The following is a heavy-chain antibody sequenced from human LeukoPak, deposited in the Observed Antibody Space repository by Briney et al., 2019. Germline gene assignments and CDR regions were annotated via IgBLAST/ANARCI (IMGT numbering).Heavy chain of an antibody. CDR1: GYSISSGYY. CDR3: AREGIVGATAYYYGMDV. CDR2: IYHSGST. J-gene: IGHJ6*02. Sequence: KPSETLSLTCTVSGYSISSGYYWGWIRQPQGKGLEWIGSIYHSGSTYYNPSLKSRVTISVDTSKNQFSLKLSSVTAADTAVYYCAREGIVGATAYYYGMDVWGQGTTVTVSS. D-gene: IGHD1-26*01. V-gene: IGHV4-38-2*02.